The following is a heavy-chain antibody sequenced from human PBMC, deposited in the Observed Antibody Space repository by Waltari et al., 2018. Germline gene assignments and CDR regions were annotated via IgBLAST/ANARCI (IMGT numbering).Heavy chain of an antibody. D-gene: IGHD6-13*01. CDR2: IKRDESEK. CDR1: GFSFSSSW. V-gene: IGHV3-7*04. Sequence: QLVESGGGLVQPGGSLRLSCRASGFSFSSSWMTWVRQAPGKGLEGVANIKRDESEKSYVGSVEGRFTISRDNAENSLYLQMNSLRVEDTAVYYCARDLMRVAGTLWGQGTLVTVSS. J-gene: IGHJ4*02. CDR3: ARDLMRVAGTL.